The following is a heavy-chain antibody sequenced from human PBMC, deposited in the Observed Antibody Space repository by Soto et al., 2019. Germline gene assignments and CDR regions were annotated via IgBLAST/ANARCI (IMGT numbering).Heavy chain of an antibody. Sequence: SETLSLTCTVSGGSVSSGSYYWSWIRQPPGKGLEWIGYIYYSGSTNYNPSLKSRVTISVDTSKNQFSLKLSSVTAADTAVYYCASGGITMVRGVMAYYYYGMDVWGQGTTVTVSS. D-gene: IGHD3-10*01. V-gene: IGHV4-61*01. CDR1: GGSVSSGSYY. J-gene: IGHJ6*02. CDR2: IYYSGST. CDR3: ASGGITMVRGVMAYYYYGMDV.